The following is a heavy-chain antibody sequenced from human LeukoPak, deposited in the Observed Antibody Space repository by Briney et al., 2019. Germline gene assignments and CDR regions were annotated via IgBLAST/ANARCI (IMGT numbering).Heavy chain of an antibody. V-gene: IGHV4-31*03. D-gene: IGHD4-11*01. J-gene: IGHJ4*02. Sequence: SETLSLTCTVSGGSISSGGYYWSWIRQHPGKGLEWIGYIYYSGSTYYNPSLKSRVTISVDTSKNQFSLKLSSVTAADTAVYYCARDTGDSNYARGFDYWGQGTLVTVSS. CDR3: ARDTGDSNYARGFDY. CDR2: IYYSGST. CDR1: GGSISSGGYY.